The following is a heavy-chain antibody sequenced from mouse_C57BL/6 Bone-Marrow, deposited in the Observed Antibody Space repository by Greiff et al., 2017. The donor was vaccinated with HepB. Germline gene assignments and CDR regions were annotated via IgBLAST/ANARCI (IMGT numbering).Heavy chain of an antibody. CDR2: IDPSDSYT. V-gene: IGHV1-59*01. CDR3: ARPYGSSYDY. Sequence: QVQLQQPGAELVRPGTSVKLSCKASGYTFTSYWMHWVKQRPGQGLEWIGVIDPSDSYTNYNQKFKGKATLTVDTSSSTAYMQLSSLTSEDSAVYYCARPYGSSYDYCGQGTLVTVSA. CDR1: GYTFTSYW. D-gene: IGHD1-1*01. J-gene: IGHJ3*01.